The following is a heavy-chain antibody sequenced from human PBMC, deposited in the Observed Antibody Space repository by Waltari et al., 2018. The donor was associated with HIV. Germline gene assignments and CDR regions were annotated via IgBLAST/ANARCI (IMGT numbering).Heavy chain of an antibody. V-gene: IGHV3-49*03. CDR2: IRSKAYGETT. CDR3: TRAGAFYHFWTGHNRWFDP. D-gene: IGHD3-3*01. Sequence: EVQLVESGGGLVQPGRSLRLSCTASGFTFGDFAMTWFPQAPGKGLEWVAFIRSKAYGETTEYAASVKGRFTISRDDSKSIAYLQMNSLKSEDTAVYFCTRAGAFYHFWTGHNRWFDPWGQGTLVTVSS. CDR1: GFTFGDFA. J-gene: IGHJ5*02.